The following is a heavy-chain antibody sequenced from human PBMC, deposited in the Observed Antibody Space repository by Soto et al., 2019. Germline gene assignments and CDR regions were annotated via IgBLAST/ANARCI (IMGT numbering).Heavy chain of an antibody. V-gene: IGHV1-69*12. CDR2: IIPIFGTA. Sequence: QVQLVQSGAEVKKPGSSVKVSCKASGGTFSSYAISWVRQAPGQGLEWMGGIIPIFGTANYAQKFQGRVTITADASTSTDYMELSSLGSEDTAVYYCARVRVRFLEWLGSEGWGQGTLVTVSS. CDR1: GGTFSSYA. D-gene: IGHD3-3*01. J-gene: IGHJ4*02. CDR3: ARVRVRFLEWLGSEG.